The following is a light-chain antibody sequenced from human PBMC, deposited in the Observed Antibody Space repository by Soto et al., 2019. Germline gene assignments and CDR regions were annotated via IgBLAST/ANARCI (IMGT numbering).Light chain of an antibody. CDR2: DVS. CDR3: CSYAGSYTLEV. J-gene: IGLJ3*02. CDR1: NTDVGAYDY. Sequence: QSALTQPRSVSGSPGQSVTISCTGTNTDVGAYDYVSWYRRHPGKAPKLMIYDVSMRPSGVPDRFSGSKSGNTASLTISGLQADDEADYYCCSYAGSYTLEVFGGGTKLIVL. V-gene: IGLV2-11*01.